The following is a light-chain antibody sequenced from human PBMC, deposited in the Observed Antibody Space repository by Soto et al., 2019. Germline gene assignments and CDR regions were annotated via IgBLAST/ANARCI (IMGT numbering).Light chain of an antibody. Sequence: QSVLTQPASVSGSPGQSITISCAGTSSDVGSYNLVSWYQHHPGKAPEVMIYGVSNRPSGVSNRFSGSKSGNTASLTISGLQTEDEADYFCTSYTSSDTVIFGGGTKLTVL. V-gene: IGLV2-14*02. CDR1: SSDVGSYNL. J-gene: IGLJ2*01. CDR2: GVS. CDR3: TSYTSSDTVI.